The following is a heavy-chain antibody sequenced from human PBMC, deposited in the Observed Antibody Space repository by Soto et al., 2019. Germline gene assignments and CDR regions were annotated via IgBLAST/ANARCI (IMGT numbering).Heavy chain of an antibody. CDR2: ISSSSSYI. D-gene: IGHD6-19*01. CDR3: ASSGWLNNYYYYGMDV. Sequence: GGSLRLSCAVSGFTFSSYSMNWVRQAPGKGLEWVSSISSSSSYIYYADSVKGRFTISRDNAKNSLYLQMNSLRAEDTAVYYCASSGWLNNYYYYGMDVWGQGTTVTVSS. CDR1: GFTFSSYS. V-gene: IGHV3-21*01. J-gene: IGHJ6*02.